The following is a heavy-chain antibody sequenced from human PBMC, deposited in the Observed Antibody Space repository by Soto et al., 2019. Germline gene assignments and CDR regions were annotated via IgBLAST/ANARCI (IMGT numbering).Heavy chain of an antibody. Sequence: GGPLRLSCAASGFTFSHYGIHWVRQAPGKGMEWVAVEGNDGKAIIYAHSVRERFTISSDNSKNTLYLQMGSLRDDNTALYFCAKEFGEVSGPWYFDLWGRGTLVTVSS. D-gene: IGHD3-16*01. CDR2: EGNDGKAI. V-gene: IGHV3-30*18. J-gene: IGHJ2*01. CDR1: GFTFSHYG. CDR3: AKEFGEVSGPWYFDL.